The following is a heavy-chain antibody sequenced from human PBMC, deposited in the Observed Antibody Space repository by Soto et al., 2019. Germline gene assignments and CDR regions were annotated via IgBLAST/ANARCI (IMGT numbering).Heavy chain of an antibody. CDR2: INPNTRGT. CDR3: ARDRYSDYNSQFDY. Sequence: ASVKVSCKASGYIFTGYYIHWVRQAPGQGLEWMGWINPNTRGTHSAQRFQGRVTMTRDTSISTAYMELSSLRSDDSAVYYCARDRYSDYNSQFDYWGQGTLVTVSS. CDR1: GYIFTGYY. D-gene: IGHD5-12*01. V-gene: IGHV1-2*02. J-gene: IGHJ4*02.